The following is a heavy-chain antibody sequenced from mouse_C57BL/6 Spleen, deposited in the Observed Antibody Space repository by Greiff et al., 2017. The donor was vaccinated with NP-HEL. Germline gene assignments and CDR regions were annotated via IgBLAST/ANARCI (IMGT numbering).Heavy chain of an antibody. V-gene: IGHV1-64*01. CDR1: GYTFTSYW. CDR2: IHPNSGST. Sequence: QVQLQQPGAELVKPGASVELSCKASGYTFTSYWMHWVKQRPGQGLEWIGMIHPNSGSTNYNEKFKSKATLTVDKSSSTAYMQLSSLTSEDSAVYYCARNYYGSSYGDYWGQGTTLTVSS. J-gene: IGHJ2*01. CDR3: ARNYYGSSYGDY. D-gene: IGHD1-1*01.